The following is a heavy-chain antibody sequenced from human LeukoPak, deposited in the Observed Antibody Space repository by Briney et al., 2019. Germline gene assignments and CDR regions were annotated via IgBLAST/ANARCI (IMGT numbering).Heavy chain of an antibody. J-gene: IGHJ3*02. CDR1: GGSISSYY. CDR2: IYYSGST. V-gene: IGHV4-59*01. CDR3: ARDFPHGEGAFDI. Sequence: SSETLSLTCTVSGGSISSYYWSWIRQPPGKGLEWIGYIYYSGSTNYNPSLKSRVTISVDTSKNQFSLKLSSVTAADTAVYYCARDFPHGEGAFDIWGQGTMVTVSS. D-gene: IGHD4-17*01.